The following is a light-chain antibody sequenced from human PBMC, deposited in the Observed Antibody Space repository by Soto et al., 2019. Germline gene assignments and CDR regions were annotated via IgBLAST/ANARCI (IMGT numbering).Light chain of an antibody. CDR2: EVS. CDR1: SSDVGDYNY. Sequence: QSVLTQPASVSGSPGQSITISCTGTSSDVGDYNYVSWYQQHPGKAPKLMIYEVSNRPSGVYNRFSGSKSGNTASLTISGLQAEDEADYYCSSYTSSNTWVFGGGTKLTVL. V-gene: IGLV2-14*01. J-gene: IGLJ3*02. CDR3: SSYTSSNTWV.